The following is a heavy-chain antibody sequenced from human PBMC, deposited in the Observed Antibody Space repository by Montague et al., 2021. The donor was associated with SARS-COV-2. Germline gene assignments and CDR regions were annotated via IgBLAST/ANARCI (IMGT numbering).Heavy chain of an antibody. D-gene: IGHD3-3*01. J-gene: IGHJ5*02. V-gene: IGHV4-61*02. CDR3: ARGTTVSSSGYYTGWFDP. CDR1: GGSIRSGIYY. CDR2: IYTSGST. Sequence: TLSLTCTVSGGSIRSGIYYWSWIRQPAGKGLEWIGRIYTSGSTNYNPSLNSRVTISVDTSKNQFSLKLSSVTAADTAAYYCARGTTVSSSGYYTGWFDPWGQGTLVTVSS.